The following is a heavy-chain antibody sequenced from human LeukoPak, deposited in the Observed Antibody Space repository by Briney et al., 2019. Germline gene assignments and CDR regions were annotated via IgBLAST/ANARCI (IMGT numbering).Heavy chain of an antibody. V-gene: IGHV1-18*01. Sequence: GASVKVSCKASGYTFTSYGISWVRQAPGQGLEWMGWISAYNGNTNYAQKLQGRVTMTTDTSTSTAYMELRSLRSDDTAVYYCARLNYDILTGYLDYWGQGTLVTVSS. CDR1: GYTFTSYG. CDR3: ARLNYDILTGYLDY. CDR2: ISAYNGNT. D-gene: IGHD3-9*01. J-gene: IGHJ4*02.